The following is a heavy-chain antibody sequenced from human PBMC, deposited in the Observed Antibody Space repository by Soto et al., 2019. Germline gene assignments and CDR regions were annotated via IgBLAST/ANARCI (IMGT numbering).Heavy chain of an antibody. CDR1: GLSLSTNDMG. D-gene: IGHD4-17*01. CDR3: AHAGDYDLLTFDH. Sequence: RALKLTSSFSGLSLSTNDMGVAWIRQPPGKALEWLALIYWDDDKRYSPSLKDRLAISKDTSSNQVVLTITNMDPGDTATYFCAHAGDYDLLTFDHWGPGTLVTVSS. CDR2: IYWDDDK. J-gene: IGHJ4*02. V-gene: IGHV2-5*02.